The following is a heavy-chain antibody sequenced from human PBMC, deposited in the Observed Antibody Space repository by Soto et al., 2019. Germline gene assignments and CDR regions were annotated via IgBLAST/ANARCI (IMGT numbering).Heavy chain of an antibody. D-gene: IGHD3-22*01. CDR2: IYYSGST. Sequence: QLQLQESGPGLVKPSETLSLTCTVSGGSISSSSYYWGWIRQPPGKGLEWIGSIYYSGSTYYNPSLKSRVPISVDTSKNQFSLKLSSVTAADTAVYYCASSYYYDADAFDIWGQGTMVTVSS. CDR1: GGSISSSSYY. CDR3: ASSYYYDADAFDI. V-gene: IGHV4-39*01. J-gene: IGHJ3*02.